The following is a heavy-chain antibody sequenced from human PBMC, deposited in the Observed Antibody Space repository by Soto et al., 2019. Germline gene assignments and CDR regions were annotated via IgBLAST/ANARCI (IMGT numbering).Heavy chain of an antibody. D-gene: IGHD1-26*01. Sequence: EVQLVESGGGLVQSGGSLRLSCAASGFTFSDHYMDWVRQAPGKGLEWVGRTRNKVNSYTTEYAASVKGRFIISRDDSKNSLYLQMNSLKTEDTAVYYCTRGPSGSYYAAFDIWGQGTMVTVSS. CDR1: GFTFSDHY. CDR2: TRNKVNSYTT. J-gene: IGHJ3*02. V-gene: IGHV3-72*01. CDR3: TRGPSGSYYAAFDI.